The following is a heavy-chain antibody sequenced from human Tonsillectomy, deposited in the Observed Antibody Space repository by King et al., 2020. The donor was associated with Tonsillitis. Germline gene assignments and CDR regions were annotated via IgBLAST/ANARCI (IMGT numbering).Heavy chain of an antibody. D-gene: IGHD2-21*02. J-gene: IGHJ4*02. Sequence: DVQLVESGGGLVKPGGSLRLSCAASGFTLSSYSMNWVRQAPGKGLEWVSSISSSSYFIYYADSVKGRFTISRDNAKNSLYLQMSSLRAEDTAVYYCARDASRDCDVDCYSPYYFEYWGQGTLVTVSS. CDR3: ARDASRDCDVDCYSPYYFEY. CDR1: GFTLSSYS. V-gene: IGHV3-21*01. CDR2: ISSSSYFI.